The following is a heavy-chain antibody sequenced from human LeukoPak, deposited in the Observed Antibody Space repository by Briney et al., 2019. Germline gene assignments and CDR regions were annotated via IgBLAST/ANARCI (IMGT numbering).Heavy chain of an antibody. Sequence: GGSLRLSCAASGFTFSNYVIHWVRQAPGKGLEWVAVISYDGSNKYYADSVKGRFTVSRDNSKNTLYLQMNSLRAEDTAVYYCVRGAYSSSWLNFDYWGQGTLVTVSS. J-gene: IGHJ4*02. CDR3: VRGAYSSSWLNFDY. D-gene: IGHD6-13*01. CDR1: GFTFSNYV. V-gene: IGHV3-30-3*01. CDR2: ISYDGSNK.